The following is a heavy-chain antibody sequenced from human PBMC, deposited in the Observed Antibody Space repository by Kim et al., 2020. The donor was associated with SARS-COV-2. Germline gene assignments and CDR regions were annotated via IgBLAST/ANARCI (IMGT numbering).Heavy chain of an antibody. V-gene: IGHV1-2*02. D-gene: IGHD2-15*01. CDR3: ARSSLLDFDY. Sequence: GGTTSAQWFQGRVTMTRDTSISTVYLEVTRVRSDDTAVYYCARSSLLDFDYWGQGTLVTVSS. CDR2: GGT. J-gene: IGHJ4*02.